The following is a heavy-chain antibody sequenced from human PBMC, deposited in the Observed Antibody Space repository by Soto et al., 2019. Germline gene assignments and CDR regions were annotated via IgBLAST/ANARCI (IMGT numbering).Heavy chain of an antibody. CDR2: ISGSGSST. CDR1: GFTFSSYA. J-gene: IGHJ4*02. D-gene: IGHD3-22*01. V-gene: IGHV3-23*01. Sequence: GGSLRLSCAASGFTFSSYAMSWVRQAPGKGLEWVSTISGSGSSTYYADSVKGRFTISRDNSKNTLYLQMNSLRAEDTAVYYCATGIVVVTDYWGQGTLVTVSS. CDR3: ATGIVVVTDY.